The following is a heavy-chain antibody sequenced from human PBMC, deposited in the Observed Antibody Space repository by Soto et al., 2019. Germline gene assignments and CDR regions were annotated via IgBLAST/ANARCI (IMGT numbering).Heavy chain of an antibody. Sequence: QAQLEQSGGEVKKPGSSVKVSCKASRVAFSKFIVTWVRQAPGLGLELVGGIIPIFGTANYAQKFQGRVTITADESTSTSYMEVNNLRSEDTAVYYCAKVRYSSPMGYYYGMDVWGQGTTVTVSS. CDR3: AKVRYSSPMGYYYGMDV. J-gene: IGHJ6*02. CDR2: IIPIFGTA. D-gene: IGHD6-19*01. CDR1: RVAFSKFI. V-gene: IGHV1-69*01.